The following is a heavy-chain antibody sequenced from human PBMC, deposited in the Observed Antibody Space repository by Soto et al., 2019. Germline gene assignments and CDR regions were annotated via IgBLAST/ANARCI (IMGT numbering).Heavy chain of an antibody. CDR3: ARVYCSGGSGYAIDS. V-gene: IGHV1-46*01. CDR1: GSTFTSYY. CDR2: INPGGGT. D-gene: IGHD2-15*01. Sequence: QVQLVQSGAEVKKPGASVTVSCKASGSTFTSYYMHWVRQAPGQGLEWMGIINPGGGTSYAQKFQAGVTRPRYTSRIKVYMELSSRRSEDTAVYYCARVYCSGGSGYAIDSWGQGTLVPGSS. J-gene: IGHJ4*02.